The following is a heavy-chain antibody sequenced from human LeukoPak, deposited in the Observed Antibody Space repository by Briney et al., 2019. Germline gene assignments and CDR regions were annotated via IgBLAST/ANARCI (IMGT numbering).Heavy chain of an antibody. J-gene: IGHJ4*02. D-gene: IGHD3-22*01. Sequence: SETLSLTCTVSGCSISSYYWSWIRQPAGKGLEWIGRIHTSGNTYYNPSLKSRVTISVDTSKNQFSLKLSSVTAADTAVYYCARGGEAYYYDSSGLVNWGQGTLVTVSS. CDR1: GCSISSYY. CDR3: ARGGEAYYYDSSGLVN. V-gene: IGHV4-4*07. CDR2: IHTSGNT.